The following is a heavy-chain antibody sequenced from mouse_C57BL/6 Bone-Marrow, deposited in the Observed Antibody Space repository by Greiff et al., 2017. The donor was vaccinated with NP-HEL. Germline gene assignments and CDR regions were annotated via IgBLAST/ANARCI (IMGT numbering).Heavy chain of an antibody. J-gene: IGHJ2*01. Sequence: VHLVESGPGLVQPSQSLSITCTVSGFSLTSYGVHWVRQSPGKGLEWLGVIWSGGSTDYNAAFISRLSISKDNSKSQVFFKMNSLQADDTAIYYCARDGYQFFYYFDYWGQGTTLTVSS. CDR3: ARDGYQFFYYFDY. CDR1: GFSLTSYG. D-gene: IGHD2-3*01. CDR2: IWSGGST. V-gene: IGHV2-2*01.